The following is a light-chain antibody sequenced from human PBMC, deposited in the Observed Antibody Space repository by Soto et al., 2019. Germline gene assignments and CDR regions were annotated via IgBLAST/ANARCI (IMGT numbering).Light chain of an antibody. V-gene: IGKV1-9*01. CDR1: QGISSS. J-gene: IGKJ4*01. Sequence: IPLTQSPSSLSASVGDRVTITCRASQGISSSLAWYQQKPGKAPNLLIYAASTLQSGVPSRFSGSGSGTDFTLTISSLQPEDFATYYCQQLNSYPLTFGGGTKVEIK. CDR2: AAS. CDR3: QQLNSYPLT.